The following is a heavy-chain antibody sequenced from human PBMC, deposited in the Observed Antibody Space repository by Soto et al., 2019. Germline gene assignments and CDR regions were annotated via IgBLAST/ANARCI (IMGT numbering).Heavy chain of an antibody. CDR3: AKSPGGYDPYFDY. CDR2: ISGSGGST. CDR1: GFTFGGYA. D-gene: IGHD5-12*01. Sequence: GGSLRLSCAASGFTFGGYAVSWVRQAPGKGLEWVSAISGSGGSTYYADSVKGRFTISRDNFKNTLYLQMNSLRAEDTAVYYCAKSPGGYDPYFDYWGQGTLVTVSS. V-gene: IGHV3-23*01. J-gene: IGHJ4*02.